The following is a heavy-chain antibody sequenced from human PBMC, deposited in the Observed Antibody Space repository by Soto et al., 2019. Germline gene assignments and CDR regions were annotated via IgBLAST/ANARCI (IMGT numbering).Heavy chain of an antibody. CDR3: AKDDDRYYYDSSGLPY. CDR2: IRSKANNYTT. D-gene: IGHD3-22*01. CDR1: GFIFSNSA. Sequence: GGSLRLSCAASGFIFSNSAIHWVRQASGKGLEWVGRIRSKANNYTTTYNASVKGKFNISRDDSKNTAKLQMSRLKSEDTVVYSCAKDDDRYYYDSSGLPYWGQGTLVTVSS. J-gene: IGHJ4*02. V-gene: IGHV3-73*01.